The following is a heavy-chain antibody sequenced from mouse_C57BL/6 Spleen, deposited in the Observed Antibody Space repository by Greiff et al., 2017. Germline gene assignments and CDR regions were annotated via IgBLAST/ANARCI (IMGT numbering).Heavy chain of an antibody. V-gene: IGHV1-76*01. CDR3: ARSDYGYDEDAMDY. Sequence: VKLQESGAELVRPGASVKLSCKASGYTFTDYYINWVKQRPGQGLEWIARIYPGSGNTYYNEKFKGKATLTAEKSSSTAYMQLSSLTSEDSAVYFCARSDYGYDEDAMDYWGQGTSVTVSS. D-gene: IGHD2-2*01. CDR1: GYTFTDYY. J-gene: IGHJ4*01. CDR2: IYPGSGNT.